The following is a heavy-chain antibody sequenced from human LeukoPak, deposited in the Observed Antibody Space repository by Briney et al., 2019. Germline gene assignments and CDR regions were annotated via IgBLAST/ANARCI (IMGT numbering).Heavy chain of an antibody. J-gene: IGHJ4*02. CDR1: GYTFTDYY. Sequence: ASVKVSCKASGYTFTDYYMHWVRQAPGQGLEWMGWINPKSGGTNSAQKFQGRVTMTRDTSISTAYMEVSRLRSDDTAVYYCATYYYDSSGYHFDYWGQGTLVTVSS. CDR3: ATYYYDSSGYHFDY. D-gene: IGHD3-22*01. V-gene: IGHV1-2*02. CDR2: INPKSGGT.